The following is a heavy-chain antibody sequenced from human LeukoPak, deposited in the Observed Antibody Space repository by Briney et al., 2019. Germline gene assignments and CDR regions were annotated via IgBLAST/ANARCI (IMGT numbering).Heavy chain of an antibody. J-gene: IGHJ4*02. V-gene: IGHV3-30-3*01. CDR2: ISYDGSNK. CDR1: GFAFSSYA. CDR3: ARGSYRPDY. D-gene: IGHD1-26*01. Sequence: PGGSLRLSCAASGFAFSSYAMHWVRQAPGKGLEWVAVISYDGSNKYYADSVKGRFTISRDNSKNTLYLQMNSLRAEDTGVYYCARGSYRPDYWGQGTLVTVSS.